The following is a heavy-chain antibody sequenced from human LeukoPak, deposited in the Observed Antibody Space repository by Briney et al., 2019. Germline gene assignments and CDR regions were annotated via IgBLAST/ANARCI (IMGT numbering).Heavy chain of an antibody. CDR1: GGSIISGSFY. V-gene: IGHV4-30-2*01. J-gene: IGHJ3*02. CDR2: IYYSGST. Sequence: SETLSLTFIVSGGSIISGSFYWSWIRQPPGKGLEWIGYIYYSGSTYYSPFLKSRVIISIDRSKNQFSLKLSSVTAADTAVYYCAGVPAGGVSPDAFDIWGQGTMVTVSS. CDR3: AGVPAGGVSPDAFDI. D-gene: IGHD2-2*01.